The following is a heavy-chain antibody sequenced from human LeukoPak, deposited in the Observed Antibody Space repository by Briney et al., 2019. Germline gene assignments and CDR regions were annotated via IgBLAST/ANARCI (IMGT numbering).Heavy chain of an antibody. CDR2: IYYSGTA. J-gene: IGHJ4*02. V-gene: IGHV4-39*07. D-gene: IGHD7-27*01. CDR1: GGSISSGTSY. Sequence: PSETLSLTCTVSGGSISSGTSYWGWIRQPPGKGLEWIGNIYYSGTAYCNPSLKSRVTISVDTSKNQFSLKVSSVTAADMAVYYCATGGDHANWGQGTLVTVSS. CDR3: ATGGDHAN.